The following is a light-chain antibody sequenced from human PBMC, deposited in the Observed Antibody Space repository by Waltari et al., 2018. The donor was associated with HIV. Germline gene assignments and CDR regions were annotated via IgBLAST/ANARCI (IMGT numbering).Light chain of an antibody. CDR3: CSYAGTSILV. Sequence: QSALTQPASVSGSPGQSITISCTGTSSDVVRYNLVSWYQQHPGKAPKLMIYEVTKRPSGVANRFSGSKSGNTASLTISGLQAEDEGDYHCCSYAGTSILVFGGGTKLTVL. CDR1: SSDVVRYNL. V-gene: IGLV2-23*02. J-gene: IGLJ3*02. CDR2: EVT.